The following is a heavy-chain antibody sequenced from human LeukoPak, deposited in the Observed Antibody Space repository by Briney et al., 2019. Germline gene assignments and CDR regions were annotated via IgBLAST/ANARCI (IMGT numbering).Heavy chain of an antibody. D-gene: IGHD3-16*01. CDR1: GGSISSSSYY. V-gene: IGHV4-39*07. CDR2: IYYSGST. Sequence: PSETLSLTCTVSGGSISSSSYYWGWIRQPPGKGLEWIGSIYYSGSTYYNPSLKSRVTISVDTSKNQFSLKLSSVTAADTAVYYCAGDLGVAFDIWGQGTMVTVSS. J-gene: IGHJ3*02. CDR3: AGDLGVAFDI.